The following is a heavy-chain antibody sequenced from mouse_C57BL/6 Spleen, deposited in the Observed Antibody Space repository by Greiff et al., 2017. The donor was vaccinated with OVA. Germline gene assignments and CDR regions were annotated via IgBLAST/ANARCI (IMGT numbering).Heavy chain of an antibody. Sequence: EVQLQQSGPGLVKPSQSLSLTCSVTGYSITSGYYWNWIRQFPGNKLEWMGYISYDGRNNYNPSLKNRISITRDTSKNLFFLKLNSVTTEDTATYFYARGLDWYCDVWGTGTTVTVSS. J-gene: IGHJ1*03. CDR3: ARGLDWYCDV. V-gene: IGHV3-6*01. D-gene: IGHD4-1*01. CDR1: GYSITSGYY. CDR2: ISYDGRN.